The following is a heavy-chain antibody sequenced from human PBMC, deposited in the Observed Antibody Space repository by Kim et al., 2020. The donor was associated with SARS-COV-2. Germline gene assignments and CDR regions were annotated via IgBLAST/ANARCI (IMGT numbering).Heavy chain of an antibody. CDR1: GFIFNNYD. V-gene: IGHV3-23*01. CDR2: ISASGGYI. Sequence: GGSLRLSCAGSGFIFNNYDMNWVRRAPGKGLEWVSTISASGGYIQYADSVKGRFAISRDDSKNTLYLHMNSLTAQDTAVYFCVRRVQSDLWGQGTLVTVSS. J-gene: IGHJ5*02. CDR3: VRRVQSDL.